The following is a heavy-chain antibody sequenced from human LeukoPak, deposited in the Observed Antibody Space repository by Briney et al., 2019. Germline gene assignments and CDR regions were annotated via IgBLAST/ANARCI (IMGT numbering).Heavy chain of an antibody. CDR3: ARDNAYGDYSPPWSGYYYYGMDV. CDR1: GGSISSGGYY. V-gene: IGHV4-31*03. CDR2: IYYSGST. J-gene: IGHJ6*02. Sequence: PSQTLSLTCTVSGGSISSGGYYWSWIRQHPGKGLEWIGYIYYSGSTYYNPSLKSRVTISVDTSKNQFSLKLSSVTAADTAVYYCARDNAYGDYSPPWSGYYYYGMDVWGQGTTVTVSS. D-gene: IGHD4-17*01.